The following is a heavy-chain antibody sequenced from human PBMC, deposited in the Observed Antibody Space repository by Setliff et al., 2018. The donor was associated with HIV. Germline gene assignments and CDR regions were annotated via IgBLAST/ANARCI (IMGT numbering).Heavy chain of an antibody. V-gene: IGHV4-4*07. J-gene: IGHJ6*03. Sequence: SETLSLTCAVSGGSISGYYWNWIRQSAGKGLEWIGRTYTSGSTKYNPSFESRVTLSVDTSKNQVSLKVNYVTAADTALYFCARGLQRKNGLHSYYYYMDIWGKGTTVTVSS. CDR3: ARGLQRKNGLHSYYYYMDI. CDR1: GGSISGYY. D-gene: IGHD6-25*01. CDR2: TYTSGST.